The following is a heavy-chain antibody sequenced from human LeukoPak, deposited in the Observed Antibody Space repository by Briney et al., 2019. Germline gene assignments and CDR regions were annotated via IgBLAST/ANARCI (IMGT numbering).Heavy chain of an antibody. CDR2: IYSGGST. Sequence: PGGSLRLSCAASGFTVSSNYMSWVRQAPGKGLEWVSVIYSGGSTCYADSVKGRFTISRDNSKNTLYLQMNSLRAEDTAVYYCARVGITMVRGFDPWGQGTLVTVSS. CDR3: ARVGITMVRGFDP. J-gene: IGHJ5*02. V-gene: IGHV3-53*01. CDR1: GFTVSSNY. D-gene: IGHD3-10*01.